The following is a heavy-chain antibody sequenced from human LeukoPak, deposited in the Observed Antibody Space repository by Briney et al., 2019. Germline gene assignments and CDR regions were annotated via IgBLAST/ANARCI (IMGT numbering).Heavy chain of an antibody. CDR3: AKAAASTSSQGNYYYMDV. V-gene: IGHV3-43*01. D-gene: IGHD5-24*01. CDR1: GFTFDDYT. Sequence: PGGSLRLSCAASGFTFDDYTMHWVRQAPGKGLEWVSLISWDGGSTYYADSVKGRFTIFRDNSKNSLYLQMNSLRTEDTALYYCAKAAASTSSQGNYYYMDVWGKGTTVTVSS. J-gene: IGHJ6*03. CDR2: ISWDGGST.